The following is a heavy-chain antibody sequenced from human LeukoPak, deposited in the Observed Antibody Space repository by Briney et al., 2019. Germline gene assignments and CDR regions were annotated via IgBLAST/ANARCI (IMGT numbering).Heavy chain of an antibody. CDR1: GGSFSGYY. CDR2: INHSGST. D-gene: IGHD3-22*01. J-gene: IGHJ4*02. CDR3: GRGIYYDSSGPDY. Sequence: SETLSLTCAVYGGSFSGYYWSWIRQPPGKGLEWIGEINHSGSTNYNPSLKSRVTISVDTSKNQFSLKLSSVTAADTAVYYCGRGIYYDSSGPDYWGQGTLVTVSS. V-gene: IGHV4-34*01.